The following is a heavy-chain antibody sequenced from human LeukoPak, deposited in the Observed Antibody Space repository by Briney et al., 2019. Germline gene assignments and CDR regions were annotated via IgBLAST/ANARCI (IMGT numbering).Heavy chain of an antibody. D-gene: IGHD3-9*01. CDR3: AKAELYDILTGYYY. CDR2: ISYDGSNK. CDR1: GFTFSSYG. J-gene: IGHJ4*02. V-gene: IGHV3-30*18. Sequence: GGSLRLSCAASGFTFSSYGMHWVRQAPGKGLEWVAVISYDGSNKYYADSVKGRFTISRDNSKNTLHLQMNSLRTEDTAVYYCAKAELYDILTGYYYWGQGTLVTVSS.